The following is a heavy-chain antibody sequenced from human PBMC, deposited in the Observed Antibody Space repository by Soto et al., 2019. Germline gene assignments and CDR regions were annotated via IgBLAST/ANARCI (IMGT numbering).Heavy chain of an antibody. Sequence: ASVKVSCKASGYTFTSYGISWVRQAPGQGLEWMGWINPNSGGTNYAQKFQGWVTMTRDTSISTAYMELSRLRSDDTAVYYCAQSEAKDWAFDYWGQGTLVTVSS. J-gene: IGHJ4*02. CDR3: AQSEAKDWAFDY. CDR1: GYTFTSYG. CDR2: INPNSGGT. D-gene: IGHD3-9*01. V-gene: IGHV1-2*04.